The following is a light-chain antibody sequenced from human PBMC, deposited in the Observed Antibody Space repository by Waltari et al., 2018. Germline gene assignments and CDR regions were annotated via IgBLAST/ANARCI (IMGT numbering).Light chain of an antibody. Sequence: QSVLTQPPSVSGTPGQRVSFSCSGSSSNIGSKSVNWYQQVPGMAPKLLIYSNNQRPSGVPDRFSGSKSGTSASLAISGLQSEDEADYYCATWDDSLNGLFGGGTRLTVL. CDR1: SSNIGSKS. CDR3: ATWDDSLNGL. V-gene: IGLV1-44*01. J-gene: IGLJ2*01. CDR2: SNN.